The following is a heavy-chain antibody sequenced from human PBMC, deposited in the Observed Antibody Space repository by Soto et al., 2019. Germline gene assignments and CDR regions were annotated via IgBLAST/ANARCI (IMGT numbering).Heavy chain of an antibody. CDR3: ARHLLYGSGSATSYHRMEL. V-gene: IGHV4-31*03. D-gene: IGHD3-10*01. CDR1: GGSISSGGYY. CDR2: IYYSGST. J-gene: IGHJ6*02. Sequence: SDTLSLTCTVSGGSISSGGYYWSWIRQHPGKGLEWIGYIYYSGSTYYNPSLKSRVTISVDTSKNQCSLKLSSVTAADTAVYYCARHLLYGSGSATSYHRMELWGQGSRVTVCS.